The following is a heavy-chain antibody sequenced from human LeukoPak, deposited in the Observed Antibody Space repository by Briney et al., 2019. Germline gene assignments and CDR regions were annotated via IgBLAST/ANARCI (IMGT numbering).Heavy chain of an antibody. D-gene: IGHD6-13*01. CDR3: AKVDQQLAAWFYYGMDV. CDR1: GFTFSSYW. Sequence: GGSLRLSCAASGFTFSSYWMHWVRQAPGKGLEWVSAISGPGGSTYYAGSVKGRFTISRDNSKNTLFLQMNSLRVEDTAVYYCAKVDQQLAAWFYYGMDVWGQGTTVTVSS. J-gene: IGHJ6*02. CDR2: ISGPGGST. V-gene: IGHV3-23*01.